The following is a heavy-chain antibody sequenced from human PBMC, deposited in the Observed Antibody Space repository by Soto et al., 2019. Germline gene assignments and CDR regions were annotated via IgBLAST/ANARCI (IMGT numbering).Heavy chain of an antibody. V-gene: IGHV3-74*01. J-gene: IGHJ6*02. D-gene: IGHD2-2*02. CDR2: LHSDGTTT. CDR1: GFTFSSYA. Sequence: GGSLRLSCAASGFTFSSYAMHWVRQAPGKGLEWVSRLHSDGTTTSYADSVKGRFTISRDNAKNTLYLQMNSLRAEDTAVYYCTRQLPTAIRGGHYYSYGMDVWGQGTTVTVSS. CDR3: TRQLPTAIRGGHYYSYGMDV.